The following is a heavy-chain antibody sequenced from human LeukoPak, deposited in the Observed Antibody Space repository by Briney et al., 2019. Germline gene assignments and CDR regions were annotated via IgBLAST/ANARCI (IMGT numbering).Heavy chain of an antibody. CDR1: GSTVSSNY. Sequence: GGSLRLSCAASGSTVSSNYMSWVRQAPGKGLEWVSVIYSGGSTYYADSVKGRLTISRDNSKNTLYLQMNSLRAEDTAVYYCARVAVAGNYFDYWGQGTLVTVSS. CDR2: IYSGGST. D-gene: IGHD6-19*01. CDR3: ARVAVAGNYFDY. J-gene: IGHJ4*02. V-gene: IGHV3-53*01.